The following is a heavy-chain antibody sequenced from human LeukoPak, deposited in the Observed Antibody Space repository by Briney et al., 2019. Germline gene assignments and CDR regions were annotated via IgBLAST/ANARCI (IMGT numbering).Heavy chain of an antibody. D-gene: IGHD2-2*03. CDR1: GYSFTSYW. CDR3: ATGSCSSTSCYLGDAFDI. J-gene: IGHJ3*02. V-gene: IGHV5-51*01. CDR2: IYPGDSDT. Sequence: GESLKISCKGSGYSFTSYWIGWMRQMPGKGLEWMWIIYPGDSDTRYSPSFQGQVTISADKSISTAYLQWSSLKASDTAMYYCATGSCSSTSCYLGDAFDIWGQGTMVTVSS.